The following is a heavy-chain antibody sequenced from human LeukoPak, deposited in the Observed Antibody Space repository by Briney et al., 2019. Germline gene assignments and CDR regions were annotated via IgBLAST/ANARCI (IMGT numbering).Heavy chain of an antibody. J-gene: IGHJ3*02. D-gene: IGHD2-15*01. CDR3: ARMGYCSGGSCYSGPPDAFDI. CDR1: GFTFSSYW. CDR2: IKQGGSEK. V-gene: IGHV3-7*01. Sequence: GGSLRLSCAASGFTFSSYWMSWIRQAPGKGLEWVANIKQGGSEKYYVDSVKGRFTSSRDNAKNSLYLQMNSLRAEDTAVYYCARMGYCSGGSCYSGPPDAFDIWGQGTMVTVSS.